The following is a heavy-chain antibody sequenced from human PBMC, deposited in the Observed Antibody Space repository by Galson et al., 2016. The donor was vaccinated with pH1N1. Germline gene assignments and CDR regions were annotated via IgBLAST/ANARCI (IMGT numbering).Heavy chain of an antibody. CDR2: IGVWNGHT. CDR1: GVIFSNYA. V-gene: IGHV1-18*01. CDR3: ARGYSYHNNDGFDL. Sequence: SVKVSCKASGVIFSNYAISWVRQAPGQGLEWVGWIGVWNGHTNYAQKFQGRVTITADKSSSTVYMEVNRLTSQDTAVYYCARGYSYHNNDGFDLWGQGTMVTVSA. D-gene: IGHD5-18*01. J-gene: IGHJ3*01.